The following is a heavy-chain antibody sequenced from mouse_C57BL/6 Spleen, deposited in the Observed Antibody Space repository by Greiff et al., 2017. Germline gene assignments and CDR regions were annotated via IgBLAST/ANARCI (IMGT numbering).Heavy chain of an antibody. CDR1: GYAFSSSW. CDR3: ARQLRLLRNAMDY. J-gene: IGHJ4*01. D-gene: IGHD3-2*02. Sequence: VQLQQSGPELVKPGASVKISCKASGYAFSSSWMNWVKQRPGKGLEWIGRIYPGDGDTNYNGKFKGKATLTADKSSSTAYMQLSSLTSEDSAVXFCARQLRLLRNAMDYWGQGTSVTVSS. V-gene: IGHV1-82*01. CDR2: IYPGDGDT.